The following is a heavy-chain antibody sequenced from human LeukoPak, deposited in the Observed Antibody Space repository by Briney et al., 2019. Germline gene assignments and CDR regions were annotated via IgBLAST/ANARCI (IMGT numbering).Heavy chain of an antibody. CDR2: ISGSGGST. J-gene: IGHJ4*02. CDR3: ANHGTMYSSSWYDY. Sequence: GGSLRLSCAASGFTFSSYAMSWVRQAPGKGLEWVSVISGSGGSTYYADSVKGRFTISRDNSKNTPYLQMNSLRAEDTAVYYCANHGTMYSSSWYDYWGQGTLVTVSS. CDR1: GFTFSSYA. V-gene: IGHV3-23*01. D-gene: IGHD6-13*01.